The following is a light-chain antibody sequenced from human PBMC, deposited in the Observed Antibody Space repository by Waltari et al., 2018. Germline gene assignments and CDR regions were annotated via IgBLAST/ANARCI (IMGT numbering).Light chain of an antibody. Sequence: AIQMTQSPSSLSASVGDRVTITCRASQGIRYDLGWYQQKPGKAPKLLIFAASTLQSGVPSRFSGSGSGTDFTLTISSLQSEDFATYYCQQYWSYPITFAQGTRLEIE. CDR2: AAS. CDR3: QQYWSYPIT. CDR1: QGIRYD. J-gene: IGKJ5*01. V-gene: IGKV1-6*01.